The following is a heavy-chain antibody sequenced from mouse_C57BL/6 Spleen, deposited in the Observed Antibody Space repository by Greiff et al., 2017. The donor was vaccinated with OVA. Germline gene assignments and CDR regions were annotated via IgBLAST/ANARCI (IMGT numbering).Heavy chain of an antibody. CDR3: TGGGSSFYAMDY. D-gene: IGHD1-1*01. J-gene: IGHJ4*01. CDR1: GFTFSNYW. Sequence: EVKVEESGGGLVQPGGSMKLSCVASGFTFSNYWMNWVRQSPEKGLEWVAQIRLKSDNYATHYAESVKGRFTISRDDSKSSVYLQMNNLRAEDTGVYYCTGGGSSFYAMDYWGQGTSVTVSS. CDR2: IRLKSDNYAT. V-gene: IGHV6-3*01.